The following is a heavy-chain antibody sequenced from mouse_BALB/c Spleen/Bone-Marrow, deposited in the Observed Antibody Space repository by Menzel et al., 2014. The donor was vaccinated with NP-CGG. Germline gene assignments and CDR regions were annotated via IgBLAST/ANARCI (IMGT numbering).Heavy chain of an antibody. D-gene: IGHD2-1*01. V-gene: IGHV1S33*01. J-gene: IGHJ1*01. CDR2: IYPGDGST. CDR3: ARSGNYYGNYYWYFDV. Sequence: SGPELVKPGALVKISCKASGYTFTSYDINWVKQGPGQGLEWIGWIYPGDGSTKYNEKFKGKATLTADKSSSTAYMQLSSLTSENSAVYFCARSGNYYGNYYWYFDVWGAGTTVTVSS. CDR1: GYTFTSYD.